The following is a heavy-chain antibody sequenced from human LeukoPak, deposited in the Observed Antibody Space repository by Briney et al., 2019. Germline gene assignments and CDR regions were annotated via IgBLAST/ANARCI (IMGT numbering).Heavy chain of an antibody. CDR3: ARDPALYCTGGSCREYYFDY. J-gene: IGHJ4*02. V-gene: IGHV3-30*04. CDR1: GCTFSNYA. Sequence: PGRSLRLSCAVSGCTFSNYAMHWVRQAQGKGLGWVGLISYDGRNKYYADSVKGRFTVSRDNAKSTLYLQRNSLRGEDTAVYYCARDPALYCTGGSCREYYFDYWGQGALVTVSS. D-gene: IGHD2-15*01. CDR2: ISYDGRNK.